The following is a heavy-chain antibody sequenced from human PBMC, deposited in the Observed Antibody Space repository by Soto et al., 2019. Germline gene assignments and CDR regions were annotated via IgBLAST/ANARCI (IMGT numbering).Heavy chain of an antibody. CDR2: ISGSGDST. CDR1: GFAFSSYA. J-gene: IGHJ6*02. Sequence: EVQLLESGGGLVQPGGSLRLSCAASGFAFSSYAMSWVRQAPGKGLEWVSAISGSGDSTYYGDSVKGRFTISRDNSKKTLCLQMDSLRAEDTAVYYCAREEGGTYYYDSSGYYYGMDVWGQGTTVTVSS. D-gene: IGHD3-22*01. V-gene: IGHV3-23*01. CDR3: AREEGGTYYYDSSGYYYGMDV.